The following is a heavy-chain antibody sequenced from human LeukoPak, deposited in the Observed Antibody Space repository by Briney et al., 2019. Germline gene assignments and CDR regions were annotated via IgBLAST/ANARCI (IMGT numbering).Heavy chain of an antibody. V-gene: IGHV4-34*01. CDR2: INHSGST. J-gene: IGHJ3*02. CDR1: GGSFSGYY. D-gene: IGHD3-3*01. CDR3: AVTIFGVVITGAFDI. Sequence: SETLSLTCAVYGGSFSGYYWSWIRQPPGKGLECIGEINHSGSTNYNPSLKSRVTISVDTSKNQFSLKLSSVTAADTAVYYCAVTIFGVVITGAFDIWGQGTMVTVSS.